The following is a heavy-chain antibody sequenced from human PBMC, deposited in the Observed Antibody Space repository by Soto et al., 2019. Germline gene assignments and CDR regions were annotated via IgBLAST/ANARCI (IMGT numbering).Heavy chain of an antibody. D-gene: IGHD2-21*02. CDR2: IWYDGSNK. Sequence: QVQLVESGGGVVQPGRSLRLSCAASGFTFSSYGMHWVRQAPGKGLEWVAVIWYDGSNKYYADSVKGRFTISRDNSKNTLYLQMNSLRAEDTAVYYCARGAYCGGDCYPYYFDYWGQGTLVTVSS. V-gene: IGHV3-33*01. J-gene: IGHJ4*02. CDR1: GFTFSSYG. CDR3: ARGAYCGGDCYPYYFDY.